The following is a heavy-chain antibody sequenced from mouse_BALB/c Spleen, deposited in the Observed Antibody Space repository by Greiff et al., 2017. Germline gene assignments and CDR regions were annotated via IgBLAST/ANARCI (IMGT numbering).Heavy chain of an antibody. CDR1: GFTFSSFG. CDR2: ISSGSSTI. D-gene: IGHD2-4*01. J-gene: IGHJ3*01. CDR3: ARSDYDRREFAY. Sequence: EVKLQESGGGLVQPGGSRKLSCAASGFTFSSFGMHWVRQAPEKGLEWVAYISSGSSTIYYADTVKGRFTISRDNPKNTLFLQMTSLRSEDTAMYYCARSDYDRREFAYWGQGTLVTVSA. V-gene: IGHV5-17*02.